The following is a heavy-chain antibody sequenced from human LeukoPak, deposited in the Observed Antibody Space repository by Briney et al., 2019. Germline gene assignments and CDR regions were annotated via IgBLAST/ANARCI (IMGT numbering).Heavy chain of an antibody. D-gene: IGHD3-22*01. J-gene: IGHJ5*02. CDR1: GYTLTELS. Sequence: ASVKVSCKVSGYTLTELSMHWVRQAPGKGLEWMGGFDPEDGETIYAQKFQGRVTTTEDTSTDTAYMELSSLRSEDTAVYYCATDRDYYDSSGYSPFDPWGQGTLVTVSS. V-gene: IGHV1-24*01. CDR2: FDPEDGET. CDR3: ATDRDYYDSSGYSPFDP.